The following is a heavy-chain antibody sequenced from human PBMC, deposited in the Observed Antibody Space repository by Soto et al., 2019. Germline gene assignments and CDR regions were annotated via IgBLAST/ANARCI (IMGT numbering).Heavy chain of an antibody. V-gene: IGHV4-39*01. CDR2: IYYSGST. Sequence: SETLSLTCTVSSGSISSSSYYWGWIRQPPGKGLEWIESIYYSGSTYYNPSPKSRVTISVDTSKNRFSLKLSSVTAADTAVYYCARLLTGYLYYFDSWGQGTLVTVSS. CDR1: SGSISSSSYY. CDR3: ARLLTGYLYYFDS. J-gene: IGHJ4*02. D-gene: IGHD3-9*01.